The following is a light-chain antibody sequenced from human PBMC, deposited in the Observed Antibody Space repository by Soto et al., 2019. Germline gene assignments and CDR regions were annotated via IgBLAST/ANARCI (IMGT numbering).Light chain of an antibody. CDR2: QDS. J-gene: IGLJ2*01. Sequence: SYELTQPPSVSVSPGQTASITCSGDQLGDKYDCWYQQKPGQSPVLVIYQDSKRPSGIPERFSGSNSGNTATLTISGTQAMDEADYYCQAWDSSTGGFGGGTQLTVL. CDR1: QLGDKY. CDR3: QAWDSSTGG. V-gene: IGLV3-1*01.